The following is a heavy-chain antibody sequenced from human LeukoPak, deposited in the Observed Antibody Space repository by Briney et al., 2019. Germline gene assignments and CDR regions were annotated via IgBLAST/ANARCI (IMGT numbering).Heavy chain of an antibody. V-gene: IGHV3-48*03. J-gene: IGHJ4*02. D-gene: IGHD6-13*01. CDR2: ISSSGSTI. CDR1: GFTFSSYE. CDR3: AKDLDSSSCGY. Sequence: GGSLRLSCAASGFTFSSYEMNWVRQAPGKGLEWVSYISSSGSTIYYADSVKGRFTISRDNSKNTLYLQMNSLRAEDTAVYYCAKDLDSSSCGYWGQGTLVTVSS.